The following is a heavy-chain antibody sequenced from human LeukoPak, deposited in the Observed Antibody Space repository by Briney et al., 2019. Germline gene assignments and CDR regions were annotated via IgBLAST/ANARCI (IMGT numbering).Heavy chain of an antibody. V-gene: IGHV3-11*06. D-gene: IGHD2-2*01. CDR1: GFTFSDYY. CDR2: IITSSAYT. J-gene: IGHJ6*04. Sequence: GGSLRLSCAASGFTFSDYYMNWIRLAPGKGREWVSSIITSSAYTNYADSGRGRFTISRDNATNSLSLQMNSLRAEHTPLYNCARAPVVPAATYYYYYGMDVWGKGTTVTVSS. CDR3: ARAPVVPAATYYYYYGMDV.